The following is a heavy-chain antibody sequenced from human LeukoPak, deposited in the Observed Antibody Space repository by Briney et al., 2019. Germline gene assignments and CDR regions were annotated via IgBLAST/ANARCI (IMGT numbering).Heavy chain of an antibody. CDR3: ARDKSPSGWYSVF. Sequence: SETLSLTCTVSGGSISSSSYYWGWIRQPPGKGLEWIGSIYYSGSTFYNPSLKSRVTISVDTSKNQFSLKLSSVTAADTAVYYCARDKSPSGWYSVFWGQGTLVTVSS. CDR1: GGSISSSSYY. CDR2: IYYSGST. D-gene: IGHD6-19*01. V-gene: IGHV4-39*07. J-gene: IGHJ4*02.